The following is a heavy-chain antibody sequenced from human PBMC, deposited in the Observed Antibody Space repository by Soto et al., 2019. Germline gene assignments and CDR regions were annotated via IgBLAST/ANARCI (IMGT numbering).Heavy chain of an antibody. Sequence: SETLSLTCTVSGGSISSRNYYWGWIRQPPGKGLEWIGSMHYSGSSYYNPSLKSRVTISVDTSRNQFSLKLSSLTAEDTAVYYCAKGRGYSGYDYGYWGQGTLVTVSS. V-gene: IGHV4-39*07. D-gene: IGHD5-12*01. J-gene: IGHJ4*02. CDR3: AKGRGYSGYDYGY. CDR2: MHYSGSS. CDR1: GGSISSRNYY.